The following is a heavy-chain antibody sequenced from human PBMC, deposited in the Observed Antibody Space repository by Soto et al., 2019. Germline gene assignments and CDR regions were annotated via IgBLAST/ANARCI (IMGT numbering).Heavy chain of an antibody. Sequence: QITLKESGPTLVKPTQTLTLTCTFSGFSLSASGVGVGWIRQPPGKALEWLALIYWDDEKRYSPSLKSRLTITKDTSKNQVVLTMTNMGPVDTATFYCARFLWSTTSLYYFDYWGQGTLVTVSS. CDR1: GFSLSASGVG. D-gene: IGHD2-2*01. J-gene: IGHJ4*02. CDR3: ARFLWSTTSLYYFDY. V-gene: IGHV2-5*02. CDR2: IYWDDEK.